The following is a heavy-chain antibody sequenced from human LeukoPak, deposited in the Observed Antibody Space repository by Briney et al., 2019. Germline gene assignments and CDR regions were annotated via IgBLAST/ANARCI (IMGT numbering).Heavy chain of an antibody. Sequence: SETLSLTYAVYGGSFSGYYWSWIRQPPGKGLEWIGEINHSGSTNYNPSLKSRVTISLDTSKNQFSLKPSSVTAADTAVYYCARSILEVTGVTHDAFDIWGQGTMVTVSS. V-gene: IGHV4-34*01. CDR2: INHSGST. CDR3: ARSILEVTGVTHDAFDI. D-gene: IGHD3-10*01. J-gene: IGHJ3*02. CDR1: GGSFSGYY.